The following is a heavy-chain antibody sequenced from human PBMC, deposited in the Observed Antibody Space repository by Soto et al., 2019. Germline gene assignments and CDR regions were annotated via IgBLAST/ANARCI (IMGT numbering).Heavy chain of an antibody. CDR3: AHRRGSSRAFDY. J-gene: IGHJ4*02. V-gene: IGHV2-5*02. Sequence: QITLKESGPTLVKRTQILTLTCTFSGFSLSTSGVGVGWIRQPPGKALDWLALIYWDDEKRYTPSLKRRVTITKDTSKNQVVLTVVNMDPVDTATYYCAHRRGSSRAFDYWGQGTLVTVSS. D-gene: IGHD6-13*01. CDR2: IYWDDEK. CDR1: GFSLSTSGVG.